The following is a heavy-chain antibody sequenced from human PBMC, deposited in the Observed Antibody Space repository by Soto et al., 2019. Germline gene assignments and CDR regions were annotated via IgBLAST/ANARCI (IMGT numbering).Heavy chain of an antibody. D-gene: IGHD2-15*01. CDR3: ARASTDPTGWYYFDE. Sequence: ASVKGSCKASGYTFIGYHIHWVRQAPGQGLEWMGSIKPNTGGTNYAQKFQGWVTMTRDTALNTAYMELSSLRSNDTAMYYCARASTDPTGWYYFDEWGQGTPVTVSS. J-gene: IGHJ4*02. CDR1: GYTFIGYH. V-gene: IGHV1-2*04. CDR2: IKPNTGGT.